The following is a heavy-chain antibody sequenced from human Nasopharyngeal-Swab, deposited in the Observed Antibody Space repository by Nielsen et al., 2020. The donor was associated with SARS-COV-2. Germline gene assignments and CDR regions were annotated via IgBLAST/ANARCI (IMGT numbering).Heavy chain of an antibody. CDR2: INAGNGNT. J-gene: IGHJ6*02. Sequence: WVRQAPGQGLEGMGWINAGNGNTKYSQKFQGRVTITRDTSASTAYMELSSLRSEDTAVYYCARGPPPTNCYDSSGYYYRYGMDVWGQGTTVTVSS. CDR3: ARGPPPTNCYDSSGYYYRYGMDV. V-gene: IGHV1-3*01. D-gene: IGHD3-22*01.